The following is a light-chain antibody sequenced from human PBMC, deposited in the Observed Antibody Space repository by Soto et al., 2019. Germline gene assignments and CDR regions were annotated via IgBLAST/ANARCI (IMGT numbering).Light chain of an antibody. J-gene: IGKJ5*01. Sequence: IVLTQCPGTLSLSPGERATLSCRASQSVSSSYLVWYQQKTGQAPRLLIYSASTRATGIPDRFSGSVSRTAITLTISSLEPNYFALYYCQQVGTSPPTITFGQGTRLELK. CDR1: QSVSSSY. CDR2: SAS. V-gene: IGKV3-20*01. CDR3: QQVGTSPPTIT.